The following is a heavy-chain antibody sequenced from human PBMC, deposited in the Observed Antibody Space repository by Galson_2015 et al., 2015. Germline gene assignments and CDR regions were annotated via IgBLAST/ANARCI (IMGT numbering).Heavy chain of an antibody. CDR2: IWYDGSNK. Sequence: SLRLSCAASGFTFSSYGMHWARQAPGKGLEWVALIWYDGSNKYYADSVKGRFTISRDNSKNTLYLQMNSLRAEDTALYYCARMMYGSGTYIQDYWGQGTLVTVSS. V-gene: IGHV3-33*01. J-gene: IGHJ4*02. CDR1: GFTFSSYG. D-gene: IGHD3-10*01. CDR3: ARMMYGSGTYIQDY.